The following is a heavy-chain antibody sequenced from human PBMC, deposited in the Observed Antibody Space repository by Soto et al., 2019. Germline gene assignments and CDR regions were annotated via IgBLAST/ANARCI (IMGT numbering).Heavy chain of an antibody. V-gene: IGHV3-11*06. J-gene: IGHJ4*02. CDR3: TRGPRADSAGTGAH. CDR1: GFTFSDYY. D-gene: IGHD6-13*01. CDR2: ISSSSSYT. Sequence: GGSLRLSCAASGFTFSDYYMSWIRRAPGKGLEWVSYISSSSSYTNYADSVKGRFTISRDNAKNSLYLQMNSLRAEDTAVYHCTRGPRADSAGTGAHWGQGTLVTVSS.